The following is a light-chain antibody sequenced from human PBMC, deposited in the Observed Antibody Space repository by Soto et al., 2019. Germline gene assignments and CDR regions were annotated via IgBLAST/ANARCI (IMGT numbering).Light chain of an antibody. Sequence: QSVLAQPPSASGTPGQRVTISCSGSSSNIGGNTVSWYQQLPGTAPKLLIYSNNQRPSGVPDRFSGSKSGTSASLAISGLQSDDEADYYCAAWDDSLNGYVFGTRTQLTVL. CDR1: SSNIGGNT. CDR3: AAWDDSLNGYV. J-gene: IGLJ1*01. V-gene: IGLV1-44*01. CDR2: SNN.